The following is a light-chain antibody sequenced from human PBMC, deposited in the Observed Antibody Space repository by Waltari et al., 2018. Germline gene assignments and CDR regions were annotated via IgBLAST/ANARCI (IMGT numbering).Light chain of an antibody. CDR3: QKYGSLPAT. Sequence: EIVLTQSPGTLSLSPGERATLSCRVSQAVSRFLAWYQQKPGQAPRLLIYDTSTRATGIPDRFSGSGSGTDFSLTISRLEPEDFAVYYCQKYGSLPATFGQGTEVEIK. J-gene: IGKJ1*01. CDR2: DTS. V-gene: IGKV3-20*01. CDR1: QAVSRF.